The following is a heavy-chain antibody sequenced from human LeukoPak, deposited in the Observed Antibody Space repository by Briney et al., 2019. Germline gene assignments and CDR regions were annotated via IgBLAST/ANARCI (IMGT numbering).Heavy chain of an antibody. Sequence: PSETLSLTCAVYSGSFSGYSWSWIRQPPGKGLEWIGEINHSGSINYNPSVRSRVTISEDTSKNQFSLKLSSVTAADTAVYYCARDFRMGAMTDAFDIWGQGTMVTVSS. CDR3: ARDFRMGAMTDAFDI. CDR1: SGSFSGYS. J-gene: IGHJ3*02. D-gene: IGHD1-26*01. V-gene: IGHV4-34*01. CDR2: INHSGSI.